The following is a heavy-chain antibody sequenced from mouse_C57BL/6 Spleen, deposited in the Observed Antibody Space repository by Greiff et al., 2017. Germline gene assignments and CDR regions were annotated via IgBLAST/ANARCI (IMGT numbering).Heavy chain of an antibody. Sequence: EVLLQQSGAELVRPGASVKLSCTASGFNIKDYYMNWVKQRPEQGLEWIGRIYPEDGDTDDAPKFQGKATMTADTSSNTAYLQLSRLTSEYTSVYYCTTDGPMDDWGQGTSVTVSS. CDR2: IYPEDGDT. CDR1: GFNIKDYY. J-gene: IGHJ4*01. CDR3: TTDGPMDD. D-gene: IGHD2-3*01. V-gene: IGHV14-1*01.